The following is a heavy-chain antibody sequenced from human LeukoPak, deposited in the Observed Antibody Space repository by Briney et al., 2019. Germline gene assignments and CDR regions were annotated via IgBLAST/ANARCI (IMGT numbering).Heavy chain of an antibody. CDR3: ARGKAGYYFDY. CDR1: GFTFGSYW. J-gene: IGHJ4*02. Sequence: GGSLRLSCAASGFTFGSYWMHWVRQAPGKGLEWVAVISYDGSNKYYADSVKGRFTISRDNSKNTLYLQMNSLRAEDTAVYYCARGKAGYYFDYWGQGTLVTVSS. CDR2: ISYDGSNK. V-gene: IGHV3-30-3*01. D-gene: IGHD6-19*01.